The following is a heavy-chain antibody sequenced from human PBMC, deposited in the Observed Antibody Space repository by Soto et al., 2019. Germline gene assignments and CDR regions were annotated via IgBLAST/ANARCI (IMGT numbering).Heavy chain of an antibody. D-gene: IGHD6-6*01. CDR2: TYYRSKWYN. J-gene: IGHJ6*02. V-gene: IGHV6-1*01. CDR3: ARDRQLVPHYYYYYGMDV. Sequence: SQTRSLTCAISGDSVSSNSAAWNWIRQSPSRGLEWLGRTYYRSKWYNDYAVSVKSRITINPDTSKNQFSLQLNSVTPEDTAVYYCARDRQLVPHYYYYYGMDVWGQGTTVTVSS. CDR1: GDSVSSNSAA.